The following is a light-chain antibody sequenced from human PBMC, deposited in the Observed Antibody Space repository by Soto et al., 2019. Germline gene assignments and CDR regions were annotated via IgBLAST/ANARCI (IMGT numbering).Light chain of an antibody. CDR2: GAS. V-gene: IGKV3D-15*01. CDR1: QSISSN. J-gene: IGKJ4*01. CDR3: QQYNEWPPLT. Sequence: EIVMTQSPATLSVSPGERATLSYRASQSISSNLAWYQQKPGQAPRLLIYGASTRVTGIPARFSGSGSGTEFTLTISSLQSEDFALYYCQQYNEWPPLTFGGGTKVEIK.